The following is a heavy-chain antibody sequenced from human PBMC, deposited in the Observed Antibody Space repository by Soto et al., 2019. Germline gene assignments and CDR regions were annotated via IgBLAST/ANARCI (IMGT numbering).Heavy chain of an antibody. CDR2: MNPNSGNT. Sequence: ASVKVSCKASGYTFTSYDINWVRQATGQGLEWMGWMNPNSGNTGYAQKFQGRVTMTRNTSISTAYIELSSLRSEDTAVYYCARAVRGVIPPAHLHYYYYMDVWGKGTTVTVSS. J-gene: IGHJ6*03. D-gene: IGHD3-10*02. CDR1: GYTFTSYD. CDR3: ARAVRGVIPPAHLHYYYYMDV. V-gene: IGHV1-8*01.